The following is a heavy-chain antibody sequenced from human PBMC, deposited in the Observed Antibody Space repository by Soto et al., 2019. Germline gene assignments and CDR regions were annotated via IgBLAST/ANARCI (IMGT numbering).Heavy chain of an antibody. CDR1: GGSISSSNYY. D-gene: IGHD1-26*01. J-gene: IGHJ5*02. Sequence: QLQLQESGPGLVKPSETLSLTCTVSGGSISSSNYYWGWIRQPPGKGLEWLGSIYYSGSTYYNPSHGIRVPKSVHTSKNQLSQKLTPETAADTAVYYCATQEVGGTYVYTFDPWGQGTLVTVSS. V-gene: IGHV4-39*01. CDR2: IYYSGST. CDR3: ATQEVGGTYVYTFDP.